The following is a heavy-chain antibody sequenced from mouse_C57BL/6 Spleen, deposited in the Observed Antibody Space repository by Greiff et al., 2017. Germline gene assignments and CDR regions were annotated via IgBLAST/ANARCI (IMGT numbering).Heavy chain of an antibody. CDR2: ISDGGSYT. J-gene: IGHJ2*01. CDR3: ARGIYDGGCDY. Sequence: EVKLVESGGGLVKPGGSLKLSCAASGFTFSSYAMSWVRQTPEKRLEWVATISDGGSYTYYPDNVKGRFTISRDNAKNNLYLQMSHLKSEDTAMYYCARGIYDGGCDYWGQGTTLTVSS. CDR1: GFTFSSYA. V-gene: IGHV5-4*03. D-gene: IGHD2-3*01.